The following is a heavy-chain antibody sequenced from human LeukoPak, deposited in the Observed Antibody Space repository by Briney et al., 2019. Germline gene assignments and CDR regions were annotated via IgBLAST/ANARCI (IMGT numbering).Heavy chain of an antibody. CDR1: GGSFSGYY. CDR3: ARGVRSSSWYGVYYFDY. CDR2: INHSGST. Sequence: SETLSLTCAVYGGSFSGYYWSWIRRPPGKGLEWIGEINHSGSTNYNPSLKSRVTISVDTSKNQFSLKLSSVTAADTAVYYCARGVRSSSWYGVYYFDYWGQGTLVTVSS. J-gene: IGHJ4*02. V-gene: IGHV4-34*01. D-gene: IGHD6-13*01.